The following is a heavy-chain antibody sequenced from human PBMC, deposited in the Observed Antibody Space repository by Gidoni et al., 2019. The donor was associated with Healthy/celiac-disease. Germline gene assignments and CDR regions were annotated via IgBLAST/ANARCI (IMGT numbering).Heavy chain of an antibody. CDR1: ASAFDEYH. J-gene: IGHJ6*02. Sequence: EVQLVVSGGCMLHPVSLVRPSRAAFASAFDEYHMHWVRQGPGRGLEWVAGISWKSGSIGYEDCMKDRVKISRDNAKNTLYLQMSSLRAEERGLYYCAKEMKVVDTTDYYYYNGMDVWGQGTTVTVSS. V-gene: IGHV3-9*01. CDR3: AKEMKVVDTTDYYYYNGMDV. CDR2: ISWKSGSI. D-gene: IGHD3-22*01.